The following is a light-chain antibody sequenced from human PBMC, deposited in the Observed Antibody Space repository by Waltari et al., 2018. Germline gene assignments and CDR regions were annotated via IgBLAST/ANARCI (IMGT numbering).Light chain of an antibody. CDR2: DVN. CDR3: SSYSSTTTLV. Sequence: QSALTQPASVSGSPGQSITISCTGSSSDVGGYNYVSWYQQHPGKAPKLIIYDVNNRPAGVSGRVVGSKAGYTVSMTISGLQAEDEADYYCSSYSSTTTLVFGFGTKVTVL. J-gene: IGLJ1*01. CDR1: SSDVGGYNY. V-gene: IGLV2-14*03.